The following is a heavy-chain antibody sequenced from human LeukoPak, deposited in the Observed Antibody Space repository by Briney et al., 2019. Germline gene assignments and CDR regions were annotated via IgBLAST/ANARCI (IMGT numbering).Heavy chain of an antibody. D-gene: IGHD3-10*01. CDR2: ISYDGSNK. V-gene: IGHV3-30*04. CDR1: GFTFSSYA. J-gene: IGHJ3*02. Sequence: GGSLRLSCAASGFTFSSYAMHWVRQAPGKGLEWVAVISYDGSNKYYADSVKGRFTISRDNSKNTRYLQMNSLRAEDTAVYYCATTGRGAFDIWGQGTMVTVSS. CDR3: ATTGRGAFDI.